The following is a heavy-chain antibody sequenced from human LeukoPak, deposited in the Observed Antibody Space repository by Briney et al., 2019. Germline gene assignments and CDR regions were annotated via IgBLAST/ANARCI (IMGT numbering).Heavy chain of an antibody. CDR1: GFTFTDFA. Sequence: GGSLRLSCAASGFTFTDFAMTWVRQAPGKGLEWVSGIGGGGTNTDYADSVKGRFTISRDNSKNTLTLQMSSLRADDTAVYFCAKDARGYHRPIDHWGQGILVTVSS. D-gene: IGHD3-22*01. CDR2: IGGGGTNT. V-gene: IGHV3-23*01. CDR3: AKDARGYHRPIDH. J-gene: IGHJ4*02.